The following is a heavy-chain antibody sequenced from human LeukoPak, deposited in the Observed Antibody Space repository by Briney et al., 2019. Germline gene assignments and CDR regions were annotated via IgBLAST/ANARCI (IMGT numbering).Heavy chain of an antibody. CDR2: ISSSSAYI. Sequence: GGSLRLSCAASGFTFTTYSMNWVRQAPGKGLEWVSSISSSSAYIYYADSVKGRFTISRDNAENSLYLQMNSLRAEDTAVYYCAKASAMIVVVSKHFDYWGQGTLVTVSS. J-gene: IGHJ4*02. V-gene: IGHV3-21*04. CDR3: AKASAMIVVVSKHFDY. D-gene: IGHD3-22*01. CDR1: GFTFTTYS.